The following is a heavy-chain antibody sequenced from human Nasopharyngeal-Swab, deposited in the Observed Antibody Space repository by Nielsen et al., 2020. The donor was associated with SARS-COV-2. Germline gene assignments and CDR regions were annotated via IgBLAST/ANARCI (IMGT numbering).Heavy chain of an antibody. CDR2: IHIDGSST. D-gene: IGHD3-22*01. Sequence: GESLKISCTASGFTFSSYWMHWVRQAPGKGLVWVSRIHIDGSSTSYGDSVKGRFTISRDDAKNTLYLQMNSLRTEDTAVYYCAREATYYYDSSGYYDAFDIWGQGTMVTVSS. CDR1: GFTFSSYW. V-gene: IGHV3-74*01. CDR3: AREATYYYDSSGYYDAFDI. J-gene: IGHJ3*02.